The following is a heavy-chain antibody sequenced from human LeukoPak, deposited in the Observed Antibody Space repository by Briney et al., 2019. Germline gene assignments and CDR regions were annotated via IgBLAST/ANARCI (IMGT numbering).Heavy chain of an antibody. CDR3: ARGSTSGWRY. CDR1: GGSFSGYY. CDR2: VNHSGST. J-gene: IGHJ4*02. V-gene: IGHV4-34*01. D-gene: IGHD6-19*01. Sequence: SETLSLTCAVSGGSFSGYYWSWIRQPPGQGLEWIGEVNHSGSTNYNTYLMRRVTISVDTCTNQSSLKLSSVPVADTAVYYCARGSTSGWRYWGQGTLVTVSS.